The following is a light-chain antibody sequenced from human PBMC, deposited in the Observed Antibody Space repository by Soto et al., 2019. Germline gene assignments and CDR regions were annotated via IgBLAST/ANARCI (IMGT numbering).Light chain of an antibody. CDR2: DAS. CDR3: QQYNSYWT. CDR1: QSISSW. Sequence: DIQMTQSPSTLSASVGDRVTITCRASQSISSWLAWYQQKPGKAPKLLIYDASSLESGVPSRFSGSGSGTALTLTISSLQPDDFATYYCQQYNSYWTFGQGTKVDIK. V-gene: IGKV1-5*01. J-gene: IGKJ1*01.